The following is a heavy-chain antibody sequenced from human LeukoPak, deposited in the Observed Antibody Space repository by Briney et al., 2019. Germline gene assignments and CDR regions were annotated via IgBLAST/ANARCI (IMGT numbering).Heavy chain of an antibody. D-gene: IGHD3-3*01. J-gene: IGHJ4*02. Sequence: ASVKVSCKASGGTFSSYAISWVRQAPGQGLEWMGRIIPILGIANYAQKFQGRVTITADESTSTAYMELSSLRSEDTAVYYCARLHGALEWLFAFDYWGQGTLVTVSS. CDR3: ARLHGALEWLFAFDY. CDR1: GGTFSSYA. V-gene: IGHV1-69*04. CDR2: IIPILGIA.